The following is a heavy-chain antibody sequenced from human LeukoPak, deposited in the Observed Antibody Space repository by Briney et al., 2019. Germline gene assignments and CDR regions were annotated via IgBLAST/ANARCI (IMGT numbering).Heavy chain of an antibody. CDR3: AKDGSWSCTD. J-gene: IGHJ4*02. V-gene: IGHV3-30*02. D-gene: IGHD2-8*02. CDR2: IPHHGNNK. CDR1: GFTFSSSA. Sequence: GGSLRLSCGASGFTFSSSAMHWVRQGPGKGLEWVAYIPHHGNNKYYADSVKGRFTISRDNSKESLYLQMNSLRADDTAVYYCAKDGSWSCTDWGQGTLVRVSS.